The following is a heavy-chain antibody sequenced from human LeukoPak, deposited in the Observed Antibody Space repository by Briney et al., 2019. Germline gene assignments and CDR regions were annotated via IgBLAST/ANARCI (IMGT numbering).Heavy chain of an antibody. D-gene: IGHD3-10*01. J-gene: IGHJ6*03. Sequence: GGSLRLSCAASGFPFSSYSMNWVRQAPGEGLEWVSYISSSRTTSYADSVKGRFTISRDNAKNSLYLQMNSLRAEDTAVYYCARDLVWFGEPKGYYNYMDVWGKGTTVTVSS. CDR2: ISSSRTT. V-gene: IGHV3-48*01. CDR1: GFPFSSYS. CDR3: ARDLVWFGEPKGYYNYMDV.